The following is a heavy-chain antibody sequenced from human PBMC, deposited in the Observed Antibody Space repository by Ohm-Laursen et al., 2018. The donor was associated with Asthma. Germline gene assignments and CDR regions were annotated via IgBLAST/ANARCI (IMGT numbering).Heavy chain of an antibody. J-gene: IGHJ6*02. CDR3: AKVVLMDV. V-gene: IGHV3-7*01. CDR1: GFTFSSYY. Sequence: GSLRLSCAASGFTFSSYYMNWVRQAPGKGLEWVANIKQDGTEEFYVDSVKGRFTISRDNAKNLLFLEMINLRAEDTAVYYCAKVVLMDVWGQGTTVTVSS. D-gene: IGHD3-16*02. CDR2: IKQDGTEE.